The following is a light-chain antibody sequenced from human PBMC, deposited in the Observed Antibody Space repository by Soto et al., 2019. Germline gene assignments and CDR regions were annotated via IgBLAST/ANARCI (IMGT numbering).Light chain of an antibody. Sequence: IQLTQSPSSLSASMGDRVTITCRASQGIINYLSWYQHKPGKAPKLLIYGASTLQGGVPSRFSGSGSGTDFTLTVSSLQPEDLATYYGQQLFPYAPTFGPGTKVDIK. CDR2: GAS. V-gene: IGKV1-9*01. CDR1: QGIINY. J-gene: IGKJ3*01. CDR3: QQLFPYAPT.